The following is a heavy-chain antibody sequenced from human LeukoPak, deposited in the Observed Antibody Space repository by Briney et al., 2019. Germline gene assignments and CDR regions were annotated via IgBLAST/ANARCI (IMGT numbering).Heavy chain of an antibody. J-gene: IGHJ4*02. Sequence: GGSLRLSCAASGLTFSGYSMSWVRQAPGKGPEWVANINQDGSEKYYVDSVKGRFTISRDNAENSLYLQMNSLRAEDTAIYYCATAHYWGQGTLVTVSS. V-gene: IGHV3-7*01. CDR2: INQDGSEK. CDR3: ATAHY. CDR1: GLTFSGYS.